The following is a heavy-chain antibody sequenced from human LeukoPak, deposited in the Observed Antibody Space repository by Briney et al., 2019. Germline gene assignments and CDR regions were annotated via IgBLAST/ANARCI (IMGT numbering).Heavy chain of an antibody. CDR3: AKDHGNSPDYFDY. Sequence: GGSLRLSCAASGFTFSSYAMSWVRQAPGKGLEWVSAISGSGGSTYYADSVKGRFTISRDNSKNTLYLHMNSLRAEDTAVYYCAKDHGNSPDYFDYWGQGTLVTVSS. CDR2: ISGSGGST. CDR1: GFTFSSYA. V-gene: IGHV3-23*01. D-gene: IGHD1-1*01. J-gene: IGHJ4*02.